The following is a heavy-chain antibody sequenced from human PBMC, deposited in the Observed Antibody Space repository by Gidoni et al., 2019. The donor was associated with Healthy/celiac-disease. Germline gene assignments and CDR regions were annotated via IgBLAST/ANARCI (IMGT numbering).Heavy chain of an antibody. CDR3: ARFSPGYCSSTSCYTGKSYYYYGMDV. CDR1: GGYFSGYY. Sequence: QVQLQQWGAGLLKPSETLSLTCAVYGGYFSGYYWSWIRQPPGKGLEWIGEINHSGSTNYNPSLKSRVTISVDTSKNQFSLKLSSVTAADTAVYYCARFSPGYCSSTSCYTGKSYYYYGMDVWGQGTTVTVSS. J-gene: IGHJ6*02. D-gene: IGHD2-2*02. CDR2: INHSGST. V-gene: IGHV4-34*01.